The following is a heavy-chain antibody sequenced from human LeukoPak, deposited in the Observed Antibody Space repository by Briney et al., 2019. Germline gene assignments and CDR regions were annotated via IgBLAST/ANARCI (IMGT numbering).Heavy chain of an antibody. CDR2: GDYSGGT. V-gene: IGHV4-39*07. CDR1: GDSFSSVTDY. Sequence: PSETLFLTCTVSGDSFSSVTDYWAWIRQPPGKGLEWIASGDYSGGTYYNPSLESRVAISTDMSKNRFSLKLTSVTGADTAVYYCAGERGEEYSSGWYKTNFFDNWGQGIRVTVSS. D-gene: IGHD6-19*01. J-gene: IGHJ4*02. CDR3: AGERGEEYSSGWYKTNFFDN.